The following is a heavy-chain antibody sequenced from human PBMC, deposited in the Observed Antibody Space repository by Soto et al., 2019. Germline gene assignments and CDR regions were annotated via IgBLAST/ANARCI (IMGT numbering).Heavy chain of an antibody. CDR3: AAVHNPSRSFNV. CDR2: TGLGGCTT. J-gene: IGHJ4*02. Sequence: EVQLLESGGGLVQPGGSLRLSCVASGLTFSVSAMTWVRQAPGKGLEWVSTTGLGGCTTYYGDSVKGRFTVSRDNSRNTLDPRMTSLSAEDTAVYYCAAVHNPSRSFNVWGRGTMVTLSS. CDR1: GLTFSVSA. V-gene: IGHV3-23*01. D-gene: IGHD1-20*01.